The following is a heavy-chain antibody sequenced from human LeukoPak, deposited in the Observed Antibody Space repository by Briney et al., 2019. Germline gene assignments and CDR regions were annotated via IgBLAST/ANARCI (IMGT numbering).Heavy chain of an antibody. Sequence: ASVKVSCKASGYTLTSFYIHWVRQAPGQGLEWMGWISAYNGNTNYAQKLQGRVTMTTDTSTSTAYMELRSLRSDDTAVYYCARDPYGSGKNWFDPWGQGTLVTVSS. J-gene: IGHJ5*02. CDR1: GYTLTSFY. D-gene: IGHD3-10*01. CDR2: ISAYNGNT. V-gene: IGHV1-18*04. CDR3: ARDPYGSGKNWFDP.